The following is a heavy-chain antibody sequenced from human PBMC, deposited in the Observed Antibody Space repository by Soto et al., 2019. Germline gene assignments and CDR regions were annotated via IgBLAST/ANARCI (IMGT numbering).Heavy chain of an antibody. CDR3: ARWIDNGYFDY. CDR1: GFSFTSYS. V-gene: IGHV1-3*01. Sequence: QGQLVQSGAEVKKPGASVKVSCGTSGFSFTSYSFHWVRQAPAQGLQWMGWNNAGRGKTKYSQQFQGRVTFTWDTSANTVYMELSRLTSEDTSVFYCARWIDNGYFDYWGQGTLVTVSA. CDR2: NNAGRGKT. D-gene: IGHD4-17*01. J-gene: IGHJ4*02.